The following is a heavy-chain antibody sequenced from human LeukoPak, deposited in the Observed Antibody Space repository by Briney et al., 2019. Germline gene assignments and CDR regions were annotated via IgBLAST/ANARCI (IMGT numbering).Heavy chain of an antibody. Sequence: GGSLRLSCAASGFTFSSYAMNWVRRAPGKGLEWVSVISGSGGSTFYADSVKGRFTISRDNSRNTLYLQMNSLRAEDTAVYYCAKDLFSSSGWSPSGMDVWGQGTTVTVSS. CDR1: GFTFSSYA. D-gene: IGHD6-19*01. J-gene: IGHJ6*02. CDR3: AKDLFSSSGWSPSGMDV. CDR2: ISGSGGST. V-gene: IGHV3-23*01.